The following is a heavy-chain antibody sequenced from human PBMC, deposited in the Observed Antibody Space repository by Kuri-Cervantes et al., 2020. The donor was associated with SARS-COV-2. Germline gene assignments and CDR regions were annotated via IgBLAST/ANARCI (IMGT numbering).Heavy chain of an antibody. J-gene: IGHJ1*01. Sequence: GGSLRLSCAASGFTFDDYAMHWVRQALGKGLEWVSLISWDGGSTYYADSVKGRFTISRDNSKNSLYLQMNSLRAEDTAVYYCARGDYGDYFGFEYFQHWGQGTLVTVSS. CDR3: ARGDYGDYFGFEYFQH. CDR2: ISWDGGST. V-gene: IGHV3-43D*04. D-gene: IGHD4-17*01. CDR1: GFTFDDYA.